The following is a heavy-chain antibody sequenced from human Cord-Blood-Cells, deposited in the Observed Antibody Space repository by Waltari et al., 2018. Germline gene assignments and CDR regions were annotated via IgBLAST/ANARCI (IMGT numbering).Heavy chain of an antibody. CDR3: ARGFNWGSDYFDY. CDR2: INHSGST. D-gene: IGHD7-27*01. V-gene: IGHV4-34*01. CDR1: GGSFSGYS. J-gene: IGHJ4*02. Sequence: QVQLQQWGAGLLKPSETLSLTCAVYGGSFSGYSWSWIRQPPGKGLEWIGEINHSGSTNYNPSLKSRVTISVDTSKNQFSLKLSSVTAADTAVYYCARGFNWGSDYFDYWGQGTLVTVSS.